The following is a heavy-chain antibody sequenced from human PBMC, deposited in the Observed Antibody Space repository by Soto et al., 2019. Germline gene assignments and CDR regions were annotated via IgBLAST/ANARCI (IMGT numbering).Heavy chain of an antibody. D-gene: IGHD2-2*01. J-gene: IGHJ4*02. CDR3: ARGRAGVVVRAAILSY. CDR1: GYTFTSYG. CDR2: ISAYNGNT. V-gene: IGHV1-18*01. Sequence: GASVKVSCKASGYTFTSYGISWVRQAPGQGLVWMGWISAYNGNTNYAQKLQGRVTMTTDTSTSTAYMELRSLRSDDTAVYYCARGRAGVVVRAAILSYCGQGTLVTVSS.